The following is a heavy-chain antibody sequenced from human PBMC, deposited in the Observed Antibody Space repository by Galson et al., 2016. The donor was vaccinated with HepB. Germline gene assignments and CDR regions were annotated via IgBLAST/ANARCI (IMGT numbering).Heavy chain of an antibody. CDR2: TSTDNGNT. D-gene: IGHD3-10*01. V-gene: IGHV1-18*01. CDR1: GYTFTNYD. J-gene: IGHJ4*02. CDR3: ARDWIERECYDVFDY. Sequence: SVKVSCKASGYTFTNYDIYWVRQATGQGLEWMGWTSTDNGNTNYARKFQGRVTLTTETSTGTAYMELRSLTTDDTAVYYCARDWIERECYDVFDYWGQGTLVTVSS.